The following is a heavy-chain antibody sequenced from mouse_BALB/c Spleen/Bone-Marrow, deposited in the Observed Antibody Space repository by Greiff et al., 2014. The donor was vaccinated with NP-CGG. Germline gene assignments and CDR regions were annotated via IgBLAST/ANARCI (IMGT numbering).Heavy chain of an antibody. J-gene: IGHJ4*01. CDR2: IYPGSGST. V-gene: IGHV1S22*01. D-gene: IGHD1-2*01. Sequence: LQQSGSELVRPGASVKLSCKASGYTFTSYWMHWVKQRHGQGLEWIGNIYPGSGSTNYDEKFKSKGTLTVDTSSSTAYMHLSGLTSEDSAVYYCTRERHYYGYVGAMDYWGQGTSVTVSS. CDR3: TRERHYYGYVGAMDY. CDR1: GYTFTSYW.